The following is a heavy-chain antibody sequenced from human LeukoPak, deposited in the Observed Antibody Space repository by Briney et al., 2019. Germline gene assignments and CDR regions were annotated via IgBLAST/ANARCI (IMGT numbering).Heavy chain of an antibody. Sequence: GASVKVSCKASGYTFTGYYMHWVRQAPGQGLEWMGWINPNSGGTNYAQKFQGRVTMTRDTSISTAYMELSRLRSDDTAVYYCARATAGFGEPIGRGDYWGQGTLVTVSS. V-gene: IGHV1-2*02. J-gene: IGHJ4*02. CDR3: ARATAGFGEPIGRGDY. CDR1: GYTFTGYY. CDR2: INPNSGGT. D-gene: IGHD3-10*01.